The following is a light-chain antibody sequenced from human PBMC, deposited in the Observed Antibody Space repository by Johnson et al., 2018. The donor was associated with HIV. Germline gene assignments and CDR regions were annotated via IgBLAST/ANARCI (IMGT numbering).Light chain of an antibody. CDR2: ENN. Sequence: HSVLTQPPSVSAAPGQKVTISCSGSSSNIGNNYVSWYQQLPGTAPKLLIYENNKRPSGIPDRFSGSKSGTSATLGITGIQNGDEADYYCGKWDSSLSAYVCGTWTKVTVL. CDR3: GKWDSSLSAYV. CDR1: SSNIGNNY. V-gene: IGLV1-51*02. J-gene: IGLJ1*01.